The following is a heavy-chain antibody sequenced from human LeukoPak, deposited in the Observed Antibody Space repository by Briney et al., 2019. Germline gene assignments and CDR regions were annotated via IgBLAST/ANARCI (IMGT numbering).Heavy chain of an antibody. Sequence: PSETLSLTCTVSGGSISSYYWGWIRQPPGKGLEWIGSIYHSGSTYYNPSLKSRVTISIDTSKNQFSLKLSSVTAADTAVYYCARDFRGGSYFLDYWGQGTLVTVSS. CDR3: ARDFRGGSYFLDY. J-gene: IGHJ4*02. CDR1: GGSISSYY. V-gene: IGHV4-38-2*02. CDR2: IYHSGST. D-gene: IGHD1-26*01.